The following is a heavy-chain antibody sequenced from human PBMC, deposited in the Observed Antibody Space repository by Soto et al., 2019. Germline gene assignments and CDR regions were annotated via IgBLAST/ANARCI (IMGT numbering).Heavy chain of an antibody. J-gene: IGHJ6*02. CDR3: ARGKHRNYYGSGSISRYYYYGMDV. CDR1: GGSFSGYY. CDR2: INHSGST. V-gene: IGHV4-34*01. Sequence: SETLSLTCAVYGGSFSGYYWSWIRQPPGKGLEWIGEINHSGSTNYNPSLKSRVTISVDTSKNQFSLKLSSVTAADTAVYYCARGKHRNYYGSGSISRYYYYGMDVWGQGTTVTVSS. D-gene: IGHD3-10*01.